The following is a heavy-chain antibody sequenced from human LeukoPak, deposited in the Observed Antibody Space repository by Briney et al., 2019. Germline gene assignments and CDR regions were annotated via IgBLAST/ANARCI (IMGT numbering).Heavy chain of an antibody. D-gene: IGHD6-13*01. CDR2: IYYSGST. CDR3: ARLGYSVSWTDC. Sequence: SETLSLTCTVSGGSISSTSHYWGWIRQPPGKGLEWIGSIYYSGSTYYNPSLKSRVTISVDTSKNQFSLRLSSVTAADMAVYFCARLGYSVSWTDCWGQGTLVTLSS. CDR1: GGSISSTSHY. J-gene: IGHJ4*02. V-gene: IGHV4-39*01.